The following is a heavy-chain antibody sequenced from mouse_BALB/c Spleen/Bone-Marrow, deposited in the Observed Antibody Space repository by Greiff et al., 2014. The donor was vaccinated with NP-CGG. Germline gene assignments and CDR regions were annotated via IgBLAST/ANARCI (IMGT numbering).Heavy chain of an antibody. D-gene: IGHD2-12*01. CDR2: INPSNGGT. Sequence: QVQLQQSGAELVKPGASVKLSCKASGYTFTSYYIYWVKQRPGQGLEWIGEINPSNGGTNFNEKFKSKATLTVDKSSSTAYMQLSSLTSEDSAVYYCTRSRRAMDYWGQGTSVIVSS. V-gene: IGHV1S81*02. CDR1: GYTFTSYY. J-gene: IGHJ4*01. CDR3: TRSRRAMDY.